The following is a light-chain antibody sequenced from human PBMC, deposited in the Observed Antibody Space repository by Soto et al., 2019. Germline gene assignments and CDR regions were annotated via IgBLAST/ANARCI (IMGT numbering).Light chain of an antibody. CDR3: QQRYTPPRT. CDR2: GAS. CDR1: QSVSSN. Sequence: EIVMTQSPSTLSVSPGERATLSCRASQSVSSNLAWYQQKPGQAPRLLIYGASTRATGIPARFSGSGSGTDFTLTFSSLQPEDFATYYCQQRYTPPRTFGQRTKV. V-gene: IGKV3-15*01. J-gene: IGKJ1*01.